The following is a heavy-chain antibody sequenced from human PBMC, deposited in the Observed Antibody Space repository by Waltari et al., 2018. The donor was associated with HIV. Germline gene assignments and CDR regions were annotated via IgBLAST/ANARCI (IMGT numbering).Heavy chain of an antibody. J-gene: IGHJ4*02. Sequence: QVQLVQSGAEVKKPGASVKVSCKASGYTFTGYYIHWVRQAPGKGPEWMGWINPNSGGTNYAQNFQGRVTMTRDTSISTAYMELSRLRSDDTAVYYCATPSYDSSGYYSAGSEFDYWGQGTLVTVSS. CDR1: GYTFTGYY. V-gene: IGHV1-2*02. D-gene: IGHD3-22*01. CDR2: INPNSGGT. CDR3: ATPSYDSSGYYSAGSEFDY.